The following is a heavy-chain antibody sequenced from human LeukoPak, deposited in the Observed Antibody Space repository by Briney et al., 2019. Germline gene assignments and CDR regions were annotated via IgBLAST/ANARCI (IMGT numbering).Heavy chain of an antibody. CDR1: GGTFNSYA. V-gene: IGHV1-69*04. Sequence: ASVKVSCKASGGTFNSYAINWVRQAPGQGLEWMGRTIPMFDLANYAQRFQGRVTITADKSTNTAYMELSSLRSEDTAVYYCARERYGSGTYDFDYWGQGTLVTVSS. CDR2: TIPMFDLA. CDR3: ARERYGSGTYDFDY. D-gene: IGHD3-10*01. J-gene: IGHJ4*02.